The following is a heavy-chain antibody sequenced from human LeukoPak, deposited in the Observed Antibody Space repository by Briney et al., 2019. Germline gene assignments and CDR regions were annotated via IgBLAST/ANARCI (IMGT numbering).Heavy chain of an antibody. CDR2: IYSGGST. D-gene: IGHD4-23*01. Sequence: GGSLRLSCAVSGFTVSSNYMSWVRQAPGKGLEWVSVIYSGGSTFYADSVKGRFTISRDNSKNTLYLQMNNLRADDTAVYYCARDSYGGNSALDYWGQGTLVTVSS. CDR1: GFTVSSNY. J-gene: IGHJ4*02. V-gene: IGHV3-53*01. CDR3: ARDSYGGNSALDY.